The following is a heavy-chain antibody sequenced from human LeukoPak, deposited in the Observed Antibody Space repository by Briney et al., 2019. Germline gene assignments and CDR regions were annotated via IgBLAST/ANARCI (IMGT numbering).Heavy chain of an antibody. CDR3: ARQSSSSWSSFDY. CDR2: IYPGDSDT. D-gene: IGHD6-13*01. J-gene: IGHJ4*02. CDR1: GYSFTSYW. V-gene: IGHV5-51*01. Sequence: GESLKISCEGSGYSFTSYWIAWVRQMPGRGLEWMGIIYPGDSDTRYSPSFQGQVTISADKSIGTAYLQWSRVKASDTAMYYCARQSSSSWSSFDYWGQGTLVTVSS.